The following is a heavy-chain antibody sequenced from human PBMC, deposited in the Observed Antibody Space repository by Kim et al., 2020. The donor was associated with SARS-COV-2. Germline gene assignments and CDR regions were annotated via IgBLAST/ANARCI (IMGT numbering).Heavy chain of an antibody. CDR2: IYYSGST. CDR1: GGSVTSGSYY. Sequence: SETLSLTCTVSGGSVTSGSYYWSWIRQHPGKGLEWIGYIYYSGSTYYNPSLKSRVTISLDTSKNQFSLKLSSVTAADTAVYYCASDLVAARPLDWGQGT. D-gene: IGHD6-6*01. CDR3: ASDLVAARPLD. V-gene: IGHV4-31*03. J-gene: IGHJ4*02.